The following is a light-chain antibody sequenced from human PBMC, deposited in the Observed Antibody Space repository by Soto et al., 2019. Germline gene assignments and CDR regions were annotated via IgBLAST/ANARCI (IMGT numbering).Light chain of an antibody. Sequence: QSVLTQPASVSGSRGQSISIFCTGTSTDVGRYNYVSWYQQHPGKAPKLMVYDVSTRPSWVSNRFSGSKSGITASLTISGLQAEDEADYYCTSYTSDTTYVFGTGTKVTVL. CDR2: DVS. V-gene: IGLV2-14*01. CDR3: TSYTSDTTYV. J-gene: IGLJ1*01. CDR1: STDVGRYNY.